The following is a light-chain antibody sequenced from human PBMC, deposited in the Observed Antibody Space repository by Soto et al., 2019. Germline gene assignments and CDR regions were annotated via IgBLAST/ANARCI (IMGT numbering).Light chain of an antibody. CDR1: SSNIGSNT. Sequence: QSVLTPPPSASGTHGQRVTISCSGSSSNIGSNTVNWYQQLPGTAPKLLIYSNNQRPSGVPDRFSGSKSGTSASLAISGLQSEDEADYYCAAWDDSLNGYVVFGGGTKLTVL. CDR2: SNN. V-gene: IGLV1-44*01. CDR3: AAWDDSLNGYVV. J-gene: IGLJ2*01.